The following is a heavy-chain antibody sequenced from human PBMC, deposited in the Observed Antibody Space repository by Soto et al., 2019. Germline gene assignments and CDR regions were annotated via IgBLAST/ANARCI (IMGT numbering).Heavy chain of an antibody. CDR3: ARVVLDEYSSSSYYGGGMDV. D-gene: IGHD6-6*01. Sequence: PSETLSLTCAVSGGSISSGGYSWSWIRQPPGKGLEWIGYIYLSGSTYYNPSLKSRVTISVDRSKNQFSLKLSSVTAADTAVYYCARVVLDEYSSSSYYGGGMDVWGQGTTVTVSS. J-gene: IGHJ6*02. CDR2: IYLSGST. CDR1: GGSISSGGYS. V-gene: IGHV4-30-2*01.